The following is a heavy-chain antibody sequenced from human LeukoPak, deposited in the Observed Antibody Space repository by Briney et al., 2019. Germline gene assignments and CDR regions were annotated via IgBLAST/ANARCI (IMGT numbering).Heavy chain of an antibody. D-gene: IGHD3-16*01. Sequence: GASVKVSCRASGYTFSSYDIHWVRQAPGQRLEWMGRINAGNGDTTYSGKFQGKVTITRDTPASTDYMELSSLRSEDTAVYYCARAQLGSHRPGDFWGQGTLVTVSS. CDR3: ARAQLGSHRPGDF. CDR2: INAGNGDT. V-gene: IGHV1-3*01. J-gene: IGHJ4*02. CDR1: GYTFSSYD.